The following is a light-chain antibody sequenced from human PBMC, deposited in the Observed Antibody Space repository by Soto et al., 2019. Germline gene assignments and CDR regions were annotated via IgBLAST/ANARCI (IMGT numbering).Light chain of an antibody. CDR2: EGT. V-gene: IGLV2-23*01. CDR1: SSDMGSYDL. Sequence: QSVLTQPASVSGPLGQSIAISCTWSSSDMGSYDLVSWYQQYPGKAHKVVIFEGTKRPSGVSDRFSDSKSGNTASLTNAGLQSEDEADYYCCSSAGSRTYVVGAGTKLTVL. CDR3: CSSAGSRTYV. J-gene: IGLJ1*01.